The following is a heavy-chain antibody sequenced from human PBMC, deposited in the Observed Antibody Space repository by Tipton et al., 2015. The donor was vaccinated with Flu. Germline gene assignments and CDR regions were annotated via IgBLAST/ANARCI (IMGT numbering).Heavy chain of an antibody. J-gene: IGHJ5*02. CDR1: GFTFSTYA. V-gene: IGHV3-23*01. D-gene: IGHD4-11*01. CDR2: IGLGGDTT. Sequence: SLRLSCEVSGFTFSTYAMSWVCQAPGKGLEWVSHIGLGGDTTLYADSVKGRFTISRDNSKNTLSLQMNSLRAADTAIYYCVRRDYSNYVSEPKNWFDPWGQGTLVTVSS. CDR3: VRRDYSNYVSEPKNWFDP.